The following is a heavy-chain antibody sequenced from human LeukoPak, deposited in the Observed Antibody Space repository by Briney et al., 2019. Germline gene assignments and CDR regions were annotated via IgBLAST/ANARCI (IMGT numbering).Heavy chain of an antibody. CDR3: ATIVMIRGADFDY. J-gene: IGHJ4*02. V-gene: IGHV3-23*01. CDR1: GFTFSAYA. Sequence: GGSLTLSCAVSGFTFSAYAMNWVRQAPGKGLEWISAIRGDGGSTYYADSVKGRFTISRHNSKNTLYLQMNSLGAEDTAIYYCATIVMIRGADFDYWGQGTLVTVSS. D-gene: IGHD3-10*01. CDR2: IRGDGGST.